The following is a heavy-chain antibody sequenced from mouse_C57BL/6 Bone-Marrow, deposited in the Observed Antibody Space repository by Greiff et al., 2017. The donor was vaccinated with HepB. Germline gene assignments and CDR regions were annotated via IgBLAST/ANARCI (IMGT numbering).Heavy chain of an antibody. J-gene: IGHJ2*01. CDR2: IDPENGDT. V-gene: IGHV14-4*01. Sequence: VQLQQSGAELVRPGASVKLSCTASGFNIKDDYMHWVKQRPEQGLEWIGWIDPENGDTEYASKFQGKATITADTSSNTAYLQLSSLTSEDTAVYYCTTSFTMSYWGQGTTLTVSS. D-gene: IGHD1-1*02. CDR3: TTSFTMSY. CDR1: GFNIKDDY.